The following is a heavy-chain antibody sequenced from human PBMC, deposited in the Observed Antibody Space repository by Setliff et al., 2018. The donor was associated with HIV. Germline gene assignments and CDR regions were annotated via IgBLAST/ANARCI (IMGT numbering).Heavy chain of an antibody. V-gene: IGHV3-30*02. J-gene: IGHJ4*02. CDR3: AKAKGIVATGMDY. Sequence: GGSLRLSCAASGFNFNKYGMHWVRQAPGKGLEWAAVIWSDGSNKDYVDSVKGRFTISRDDSKSTLYLLMKSLRPDDTAVYYCAKAKGIVATGMDYWGQGTVVTVSS. CDR1: GFNFNKYG. CDR2: IWSDGSNK. D-gene: IGHD6-13*01.